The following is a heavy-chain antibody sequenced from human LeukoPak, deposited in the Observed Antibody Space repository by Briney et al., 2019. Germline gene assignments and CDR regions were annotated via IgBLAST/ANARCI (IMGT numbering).Heavy chain of an antibody. D-gene: IGHD1-1*01. CDR2: IKQDGSAK. V-gene: IGHV3-7*01. Sequence: GGSLRLSCEVSGFTFSSYCMSWVRQAPGKGLEWVANIKQDGSAKYFADSVKGRFTISRDNAKNSLYLQMNSLRAEDTAVYYCARQGTSSYYFDYWGQGTLVTVSS. CDR1: GFTFSSYC. J-gene: IGHJ4*02. CDR3: ARQGTSSYYFDY.